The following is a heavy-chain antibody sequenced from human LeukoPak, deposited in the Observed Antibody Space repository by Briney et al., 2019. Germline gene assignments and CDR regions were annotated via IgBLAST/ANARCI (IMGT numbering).Heavy chain of an antibody. Sequence: SETLSLTCTVSGGSISSYYWSWIRQPPGKGLEWIGYIYYNGSTNYNPSLKSRVTISVDTSKNQFSLKLSSVTAADTAVYYCARSTYSSSWYSYYYYYMDVWGKGTTVTVSS. J-gene: IGHJ6*03. V-gene: IGHV4-59*08. CDR2: IYYNGST. CDR1: GGSISSYY. CDR3: ARSTYSSSWYSYYYYYMDV. D-gene: IGHD6-13*01.